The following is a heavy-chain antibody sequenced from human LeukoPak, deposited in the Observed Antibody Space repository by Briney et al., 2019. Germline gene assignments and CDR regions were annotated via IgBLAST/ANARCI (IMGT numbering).Heavy chain of an antibody. CDR1: GFTFSSYW. CDR2: IKQDGSEK. CDR3: ARHVPIVGATNY. Sequence: GGSLRLSCEASGFTFSSYWMSWVRQAPGKGLEWVANIKQDGSEKYYVVSVKGRFTISRDNAKNSLYLQMNSLRAEDTAVYYCARHVPIVGATNYWGQGTRVTVSS. V-gene: IGHV3-7*01. D-gene: IGHD1-26*01. J-gene: IGHJ4*02.